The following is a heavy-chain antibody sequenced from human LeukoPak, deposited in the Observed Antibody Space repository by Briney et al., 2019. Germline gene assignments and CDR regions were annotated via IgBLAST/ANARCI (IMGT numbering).Heavy chain of an antibody. CDR1: GYTFTDYY. D-gene: IGHD1-26*01. J-gene: IGHJ5*02. CDR2: INPNSGGT. V-gene: IGHV1-2*02. Sequence: ASVKVSCKASGYTFTDYYMHWVRQAPGQGLEWMGWINPNSGGTKSAQKFQGRVTMTRDTSISTAYMELSRLRSDDTAVYYCARDNSVGDVAWWFDPWGQGTLVTVSS. CDR3: ARDNSVGDVAWWFDP.